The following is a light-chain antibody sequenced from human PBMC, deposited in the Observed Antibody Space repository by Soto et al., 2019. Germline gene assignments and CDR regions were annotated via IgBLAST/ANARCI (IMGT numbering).Light chain of an antibody. CDR2: DAS. CDR1: QSLSSNY. V-gene: IGKV3-20*01. J-gene: IGKJ1*01. CDR3: QQSADSWT. Sequence: EILLTQSPGTLSLSAGERATLSCRASQSLSSNYLAWYQQRPGQAPRLLIYDASTRATGIPDRFSGSGSGTDFTLTISRLEPEDFAMYYCQQSADSWTFGQGTQVEVK.